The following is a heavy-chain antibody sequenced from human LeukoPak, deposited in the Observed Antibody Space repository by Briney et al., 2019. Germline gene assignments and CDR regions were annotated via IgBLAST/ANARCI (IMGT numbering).Heavy chain of an antibody. CDR3: ASPGYCSGGSCSNFDI. Sequence: GGSLRLSCAASGFTFSDYFMSWIRQAPGKGLEWLSHISSSGTGYYTDSVKGRFTISRDNAKNSLYLQMNSLRAEDTAVYYCASPGYCSGGSCSNFDIWGQGTMVTVSS. CDR2: ISSSGTG. V-gene: IGHV3-11*04. J-gene: IGHJ3*02. D-gene: IGHD2-15*01. CDR1: GFTFSDYF.